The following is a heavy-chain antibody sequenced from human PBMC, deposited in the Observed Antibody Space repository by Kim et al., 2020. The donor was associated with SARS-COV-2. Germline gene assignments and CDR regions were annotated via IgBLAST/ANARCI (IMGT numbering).Heavy chain of an antibody. CDR1: GFTFSDSP. D-gene: IGHD1-1*01. J-gene: IGHJ3*01. Sequence: GGSLRLSCAASGFTFSDSPIHWVRQAPGKGLEWVACIRSNGNIYASADAATGQGRFTISRADSASTPHLHMHRPKTADTAVYYRTRIRGTTLAFWDVFDV. V-gene: IGHV3-73*01. CDR3: TRIRGTTLAFWDVFDV. CDR2: IRSNGNIYAS.